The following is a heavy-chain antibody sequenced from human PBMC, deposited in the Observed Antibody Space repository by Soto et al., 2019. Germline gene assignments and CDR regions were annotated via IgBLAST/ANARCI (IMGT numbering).Heavy chain of an antibody. V-gene: IGHV1-69*01. J-gene: IGHJ4*02. CDR1: GGTFSSYA. Sequence: QVQLVQSGAEVKKPGSSVKVSCKASGGTFSSYAISWVRQAPGQGLEWMVGIIPIFGTANYAQKFQGRVTITADESTRTAYMELSSLRSEDTVVYYCARVEGWLQPMYYFDYWGQGPLVTVSS. D-gene: IGHD5-12*01. CDR2: IIPIFGTA. CDR3: ARVEGWLQPMYYFDY.